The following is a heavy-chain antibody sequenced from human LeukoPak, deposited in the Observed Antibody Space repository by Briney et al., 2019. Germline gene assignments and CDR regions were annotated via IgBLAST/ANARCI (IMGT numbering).Heavy chain of an antibody. CDR2: IDNDGHGI. V-gene: IGHV3-74*01. CDR1: GFSFSGYW. CDR3: AAGGGWDPSFGVVTHIDA. J-gene: IGHJ6*03. Sequence: GGSLRLSCVTSGFSFSGYWMHWVRHGPEKGLELVSRIDNDGHGIIYADSVKGRFTTSREHVKNTLYLQMNRLRVVDTAVYYCAAGGGWDPSFGVVTHIDAWGKGTTVVVS. D-gene: IGHD3-3*01.